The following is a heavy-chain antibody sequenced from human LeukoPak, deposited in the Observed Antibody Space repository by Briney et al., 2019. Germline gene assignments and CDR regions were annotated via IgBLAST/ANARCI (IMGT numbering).Heavy chain of an antibody. CDR2: IKEDGNEK. CDR3: ARYTVPFCGGDCYSQFFDS. D-gene: IGHD2-21*01. J-gene: IGHJ4*02. Sequence: PGGSLRLSCAASGFTFSAFWMSWVRQAPGEGLEWVANIKEDGNEKYYVDSVKGRFTISRDNAENSLYLQMSSLRVEDTALYYCARYTVPFCGGDCYSQFFDSWGQGALVTVSS. CDR1: GFTFSAFW. V-gene: IGHV3-7*01.